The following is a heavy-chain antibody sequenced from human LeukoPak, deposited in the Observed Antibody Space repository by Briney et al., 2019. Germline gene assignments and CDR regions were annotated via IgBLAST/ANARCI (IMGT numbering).Heavy chain of an antibody. J-gene: IGHJ4*02. Sequence: VASVKVSCKASGGTFSSYAISWMRQAPGQGLEWMGGIIPIFGTANYAQKFQGRVTITADESTSTAYMELNSLRVEDTAVYYCGKEVERHFDLRYWGQGTPVTVSS. CDR3: GKEVERHFDLRY. CDR2: IIPIFGTA. V-gene: IGHV1-69*13. CDR1: GGTFSSYA. D-gene: IGHD2-15*01.